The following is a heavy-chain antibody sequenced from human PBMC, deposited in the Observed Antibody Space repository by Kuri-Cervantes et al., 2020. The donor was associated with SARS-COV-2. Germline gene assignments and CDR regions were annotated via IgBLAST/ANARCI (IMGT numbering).Heavy chain of an antibody. J-gene: IGHJ6*04. D-gene: IGHD4-23*01. CDR1: GESFSGYY. V-gene: IGHV4-34*01. Sequence: SETLSLTCAFYGESFSGYYWNWIRQSPGKGLEWIGEVNHRGSTNYNPSLKSRVTISVDTSKNQFPLKLSSVTAADTAVYYCARPGGFLDVWGKGTTVTVSS. CDR3: ARPGGFLDV. CDR2: VNHRGST.